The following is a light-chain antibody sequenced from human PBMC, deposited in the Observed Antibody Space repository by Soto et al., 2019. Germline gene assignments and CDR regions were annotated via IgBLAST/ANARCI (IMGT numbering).Light chain of an antibody. J-gene: IGKJ4*01. CDR1: QSISSY. CDR3: QQSYNTPLT. V-gene: IGKV1-39*01. Sequence: DIQMTQSPSSLSASVGDRVIITCRASQSISSYLNWYQQKPGKAPKFLIYAASTLQSGVPSRFSGSGSGTDFTPTISSLQPEDFATYYCQQSYNTPLTFGGGTKVEIK. CDR2: AAS.